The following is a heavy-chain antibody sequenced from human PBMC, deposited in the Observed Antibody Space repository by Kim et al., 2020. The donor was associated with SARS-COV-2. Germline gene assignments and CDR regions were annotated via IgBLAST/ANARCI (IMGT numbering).Heavy chain of an antibody. CDR1: GFTLRSYW. V-gene: IGHV3-74*01. CDR3: VRDNWNGLAWSDP. Sequence: GGSLRLSCAASGFTLRSYWMHWVRQAPGKGLVWVSRINSDGTSTSYAASVEGRFTTSRDNAKNTLLLQLNSLRVEETAVYYCVRDNWNGLAWSDPWGQGTLVTVSS. D-gene: IGHD1-20*01. CDR2: INSDGTST. J-gene: IGHJ5*02.